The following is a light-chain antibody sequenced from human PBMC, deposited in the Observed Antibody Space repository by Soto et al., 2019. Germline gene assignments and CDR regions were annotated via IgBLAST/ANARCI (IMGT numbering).Light chain of an antibody. V-gene: IGLV1-44*01. J-gene: IGLJ1*01. CDR1: SCNIGSNT. CDR3: SAWDDSLNCYV. CDR2: SNN. Sequence: QSVLTQPPSASGTPGQRVTISCSGSSCNIGSNTVNWYQQLPGTAPKLLIYSNNQRPSGVPDRFSGSKSGTSASLAISGLQSEDEGDYYWSAWDDSLNCYVFGTGTKVTVL.